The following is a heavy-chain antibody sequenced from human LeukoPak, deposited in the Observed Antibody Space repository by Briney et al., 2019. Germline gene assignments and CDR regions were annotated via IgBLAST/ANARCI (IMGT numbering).Heavy chain of an antibody. CDR2: ISLNSGSI. CDR1: GFTFGDYA. D-gene: IGHD5-18*01. Sequence: GGSLRLSCAASGFTFGDYAMHWVRQAPGNGLEWVSGISLNSGSIGYADSVKGRFTISRDNAKNSLFLQMNSLRPEDTALYYCAKDEGIQVWTYAAVYWGQGTLVTVSS. CDR3: AKDEGIQVWTYAAVY. J-gene: IGHJ4*02. V-gene: IGHV3-9*01.